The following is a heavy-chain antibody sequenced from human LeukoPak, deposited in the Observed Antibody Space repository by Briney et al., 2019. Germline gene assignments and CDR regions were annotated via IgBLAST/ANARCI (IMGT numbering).Heavy chain of an antibody. J-gene: IGHJ4*02. CDR3: ARATPYGSGSYYNVFFDY. Sequence: ASVKVSCKASGYTFTGYYMHWVRQAPGQGLEWMRGINPNSGGTNYAQKFQGRVTMTRDTSISTAYMELSRLRSDDTAVYYCARATPYGSGSYYNVFFDYWGQGTLVTVSS. CDR1: GYTFTGYY. CDR2: INPNSGGT. V-gene: IGHV1-2*02. D-gene: IGHD3-10*01.